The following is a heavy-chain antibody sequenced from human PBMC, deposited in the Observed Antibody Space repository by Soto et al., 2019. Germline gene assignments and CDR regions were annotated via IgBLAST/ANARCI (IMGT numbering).Heavy chain of an antibody. CDR2: IYYSGST. V-gene: IGHV4-39*01. CDR3: ARSGGTYYDEYYFDY. D-gene: IGHD1-26*01. Sequence: QLQLQESGPGLVKPSETLSLTCTVSGGSISSSSYYWGWIHQPPGKGLEWVGSIYYSGSTYYNPSLESRVTISVDTSKNQFSLRLSSVTAADTSMYYCARSGGTYYDEYYFDYWGQGTLVTVSS. J-gene: IGHJ4*02. CDR1: GGSISSSSYY.